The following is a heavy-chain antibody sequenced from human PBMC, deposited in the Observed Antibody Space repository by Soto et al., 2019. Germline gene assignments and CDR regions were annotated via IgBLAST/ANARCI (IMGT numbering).Heavy chain of an antibody. CDR1: GFTFSSYA. CDR3: TTDSYITIVIVRFDY. D-gene: IGHD3-3*01. V-gene: IGHV3-23*01. CDR2: ISGSGTT. J-gene: IGHJ4*01. Sequence: GGSLRLSCAASGFTFSSYAMSCVRQAPGKGLEWVSAISGSGTTDFAAPVKGRFAISRDDSKNMAYLQMNSLKTEDTAVYYCTTDSYITIVIVRFDYWGHGTLVTVSS.